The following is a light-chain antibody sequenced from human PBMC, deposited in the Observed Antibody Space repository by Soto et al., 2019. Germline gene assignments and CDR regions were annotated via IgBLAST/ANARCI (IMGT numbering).Light chain of an antibody. CDR2: YAS. J-gene: IGKJ2*01. CDR1: QSVSSSC. Sequence: EVVLTQSPGTLSLSPGEGATLSCRASQSVSSSCVAWYQQKPGQAPRLLMYYASTRATGIPQRFSGGGSGTDFTLTISRVEPEDFAVYYCQHQGTFGQGTKVDIK. CDR3: QHQGT. V-gene: IGKV3-20*01.